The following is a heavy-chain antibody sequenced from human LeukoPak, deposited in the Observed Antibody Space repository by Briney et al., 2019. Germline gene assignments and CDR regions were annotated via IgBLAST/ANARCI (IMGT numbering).Heavy chain of an antibody. J-gene: IGHJ4*02. CDR1: GFTFSSYA. CDR3: ARDQGAVTTVYYFDY. CDR2: ISYDGSNK. Sequence: GGSLRLSCAASGFTFSSYAMHWVRPAPGKGLEGVAVISYDGSNKYYADSVKGRFTISRDSSKNTLYLQMNSLRAEDTAVYYCARDQGAVTTVYYFDYWGQGTLVTVSS. D-gene: IGHD4-11*01. V-gene: IGHV3-30*01.